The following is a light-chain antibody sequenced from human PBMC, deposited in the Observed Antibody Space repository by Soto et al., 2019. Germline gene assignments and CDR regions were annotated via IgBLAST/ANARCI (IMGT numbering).Light chain of an antibody. V-gene: IGLV1-40*01. CDR2: GNS. CDR3: QSYDSNLSGLVV. CDR1: SSNIGAGYD. J-gene: IGLJ2*01. Sequence: QSVLTQPPSVSGAPRQRVTISCTGSSSNIGAGYDVHWYQQLPGTAPKLLIYGNSNRPSGVPDRFSGSKSGTSASLAITGLQAEDEADYYCQSYDSNLSGLVVFGGGTKLTVL.